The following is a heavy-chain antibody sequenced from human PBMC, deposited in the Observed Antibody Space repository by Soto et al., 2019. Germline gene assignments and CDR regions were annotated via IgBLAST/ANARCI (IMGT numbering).Heavy chain of an antibody. CDR3: ARGGNYYGLRV. J-gene: IGHJ6*02. V-gene: IGHV4-30-4*01. CDR2: IYDSGST. CDR1: GGSIISGDYY. Sequence: SETLSVTCTVSGGSIISGDYYWIWIRQPPGKGLEWIGYIYDSGSTYYNASLKSRVTISLDTSRNQFSLKLTSVSAADTAVYYCARGGNYYGLRVWGQGTTVTVSS.